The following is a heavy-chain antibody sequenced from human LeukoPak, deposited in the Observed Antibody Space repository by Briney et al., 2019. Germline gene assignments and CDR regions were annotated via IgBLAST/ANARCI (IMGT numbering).Heavy chain of an antibody. J-gene: IGHJ4*02. CDR3: ARGVDPVAANTLAY. D-gene: IGHD5-12*01. Sequence: PGGSLRLSCAASGFTVITNDMTWVRQAPGKGLEWVSVLYSDGNTKYADSVQGRFTISRDNSKNTLYLEMNSLSPDDTAVYYCARGVDPVAANTLAYCGQGTLVTVSS. CDR1: GFTVITND. CDR2: LYSDGNT. V-gene: IGHV3-53*01.